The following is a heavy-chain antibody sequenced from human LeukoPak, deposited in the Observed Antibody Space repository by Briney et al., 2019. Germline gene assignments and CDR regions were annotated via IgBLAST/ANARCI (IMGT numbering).Heavy chain of an antibody. CDR3: ASRGSGSYNWFDP. CDR1: GGSFSGYC. Sequence: SETLSLTCAVYGGSFSGYCWSWIRQPPGKGLEWIGEINHSGSTNYNPSLKSRVTISVDTSKNQFSLKLSSVTAADTAVYYCASRGSGSYNWFDPWGQGTLVTVSS. D-gene: IGHD3-10*01. CDR2: INHSGST. V-gene: IGHV4-34*01. J-gene: IGHJ5*02.